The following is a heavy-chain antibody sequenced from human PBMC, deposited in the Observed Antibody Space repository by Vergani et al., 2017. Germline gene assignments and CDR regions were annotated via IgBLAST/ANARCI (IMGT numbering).Heavy chain of an antibody. CDR2: IYTSGST. J-gene: IGHJ5*02. Sequence: QVQLQESGPGLVKPSETLSLTCTVSGGSISSYYWSWIRQPAGKGLEWIGRIYTSGSTNYNPSLKSRVTMSVDTSKNQFSLKLSSVTAADTAVYYCARTIAAAGDNWFDPWGQGTLVTVSS. D-gene: IGHD6-13*01. CDR3: ARTIAAAGDNWFDP. V-gene: IGHV4-4*07. CDR1: GGSISSYY.